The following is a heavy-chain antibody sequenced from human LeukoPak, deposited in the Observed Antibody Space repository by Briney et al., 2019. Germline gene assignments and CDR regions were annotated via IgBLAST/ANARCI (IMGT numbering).Heavy chain of an antibody. D-gene: IGHD3-9*01. CDR3: ARHVGAYYDILTGYYKLRAFDI. CDR1: GGSISSYY. V-gene: IGHV4-59*08. J-gene: IGHJ3*02. CDR2: IHYSGST. Sequence: SETLSLTCTVSGGSISSYYWSWIREPPGKGLEWIGYIHYSGSTNYNPSLKSRVTISVDTSKNQFSLKLSSVTAADTAVYYCARHVGAYYDILTGYYKLRAFDIWGQGTMVTVSS.